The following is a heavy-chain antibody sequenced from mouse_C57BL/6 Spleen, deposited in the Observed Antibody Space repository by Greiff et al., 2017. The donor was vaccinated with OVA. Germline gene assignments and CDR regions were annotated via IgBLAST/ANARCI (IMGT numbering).Heavy chain of an antibody. Sequence: ESGPGLVKPSPSLSLTCSVTGYSITSGYYWNWIRQFPGNKLEWMGYLRYDGSNNYNPSLKNRSSITRDTSKNPFFLKLNSVTTEDTATYYCARDPYYYGSSFFDDWGQGTTLTVSS. J-gene: IGHJ2*01. CDR3: ARDPYYYGSSFFDD. CDR1: GYSITSGYY. D-gene: IGHD1-1*01. V-gene: IGHV3-6*01. CDR2: LRYDGSN.